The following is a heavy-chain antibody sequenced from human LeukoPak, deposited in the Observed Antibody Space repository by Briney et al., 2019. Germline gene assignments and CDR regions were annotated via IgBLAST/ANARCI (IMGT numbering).Heavy chain of an antibody. CDR3: AKETQYYYYGMDV. V-gene: IGHV3-9*01. CDR1: GFTFDDYA. Sequence: SLRLSCAASGFTFDDYAMHWVRQAPGKGLEWVSGISWNSGSIGYADSVKGRFTISRDNAKSSLYLQMNSLRAEDTALYYCAKETQYYYYGMDVWGQGTTVTVSS. J-gene: IGHJ6*02. CDR2: ISWNSGSI.